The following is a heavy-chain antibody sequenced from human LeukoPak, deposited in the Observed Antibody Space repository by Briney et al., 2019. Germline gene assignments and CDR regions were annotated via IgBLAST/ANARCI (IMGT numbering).Heavy chain of an antibody. CDR1: GYTFTSYC. D-gene: IGHD6-13*01. V-gene: IGHV1-46*01. CDR3: AATGGYSSSWYRSTRNNWFDP. J-gene: IGHJ5*02. Sequence: SVKVSCKASGYTFTSYCMHWVRQAPGQGLEWMGIINPSGGSTSYAQKFQGRVTMTRDTSTSTVYMELSSLRSEDTAVYYCAATGGYSSSWYRSTRNNWFDPWGQGTLVTVSS. CDR2: INPSGGST.